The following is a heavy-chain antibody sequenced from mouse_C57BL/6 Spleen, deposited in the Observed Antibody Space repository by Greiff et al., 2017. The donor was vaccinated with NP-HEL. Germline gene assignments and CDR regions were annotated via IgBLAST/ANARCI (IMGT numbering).Heavy chain of an antibody. Sequence: VQLQQSGPELVKPGASVKIPCKASGYTFTDYNMDWVKQSHGKSLEWIGDINPNNGGPIYNQKFKGKATLTVDKHSSTAYMELHSLTSEDTAVYYCARQCGGYAMDYWGQGTSVTVSS. V-gene: IGHV1-18*01. CDR3: ARQCGGYAMDY. CDR1: GYTFTDYN. J-gene: IGHJ4*01. CDR2: INPNNGGP.